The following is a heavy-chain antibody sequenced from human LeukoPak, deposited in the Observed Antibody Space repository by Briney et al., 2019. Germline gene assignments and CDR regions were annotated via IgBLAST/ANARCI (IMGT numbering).Heavy chain of an antibody. CDR3: ARLQFRVAFDY. Sequence: PGGSLRLSRAASGLTVSSNYMSWVRQAPGKGLEWVSIIYDGGSTFYADSVKGRFTISRDNSKNTLFLQMNSLRAEDTAIYYCARLQFRVAFDYWGQGTLVTVSS. D-gene: IGHD3-3*01. CDR2: IYDGGST. CDR1: GLTVSSNY. J-gene: IGHJ4*02. V-gene: IGHV3-53*01.